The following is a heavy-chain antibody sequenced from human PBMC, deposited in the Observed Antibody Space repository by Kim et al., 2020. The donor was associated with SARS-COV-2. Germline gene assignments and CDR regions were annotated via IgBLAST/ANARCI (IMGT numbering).Heavy chain of an antibody. J-gene: IGHJ2*01. CDR3: ARDGRGGYLDL. Sequence: GGSLRLSCAASGFTIIGYWMSWVRQAPGKGLEWVANIKEDGTKEFYVDSVKGRFTISRDNAKKSLYLQMNSLRAEDRAVYFCARDGRGGYLDLWVRGTLVTVST. V-gene: IGHV3-7*01. CDR1: GFTIIGYW. D-gene: IGHD3-10*01. CDR2: IKEDGTKE.